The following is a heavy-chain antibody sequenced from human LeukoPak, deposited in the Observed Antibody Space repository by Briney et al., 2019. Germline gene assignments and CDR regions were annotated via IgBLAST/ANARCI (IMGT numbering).Heavy chain of an antibody. CDR1: GFTFSSYA. D-gene: IGHD3-3*01. CDR2: ISGSGGST. J-gene: IGHJ6*02. CDR3: AYEILGFHDFWSGYASSGMDV. V-gene: IGHV3-23*01. Sequence: PGGSLRLSCAASGFTFSSYAMSWVRQAPGKGLEWVSAISGSGGSTYYADSVKGRFTISRDNSKNTLYLQMNSLRAEDTAVYYCAYEILGFHDFWSGYASSGMDVWGQGTTVTVSS.